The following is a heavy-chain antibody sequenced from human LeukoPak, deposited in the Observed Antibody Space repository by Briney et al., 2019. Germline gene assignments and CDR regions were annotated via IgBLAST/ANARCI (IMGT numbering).Heavy chain of an antibody. CDR1: GFTFSSYE. V-gene: IGHV3-48*03. Sequence: GGSLRLSCVASGFTFSSYEMNWVRQAPGKGLEWVAYITTSGTNEYYADSVKGRFTISRDNAKNSLYLQMNSLRAEDTAVYYCARDVSRGGSPYYYYYYYMDVWGKGTTVTISS. D-gene: IGHD2-15*01. J-gene: IGHJ6*03. CDR3: ARDVSRGGSPYYYYYYYMDV. CDR2: ITTSGTNE.